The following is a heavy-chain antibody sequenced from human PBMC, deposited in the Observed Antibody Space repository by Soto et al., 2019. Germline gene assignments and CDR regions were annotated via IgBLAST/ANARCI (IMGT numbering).Heavy chain of an antibody. CDR1: GYTFTSYA. J-gene: IGHJ4*02. CDR3: ARDFPSEYYDILTGKFGGTDY. D-gene: IGHD3-9*01. V-gene: IGHV1-3*01. Sequence: ASVKVSCKASGYTFTSYAMHWVRQAPGQRLEWMGWINAGNGNTKYSQKFQGRVTITRDTSASTAYMELSSLRSEDTAVYYCARDFPSEYYDILTGKFGGTDYWGQGTLVTVSS. CDR2: INAGNGNT.